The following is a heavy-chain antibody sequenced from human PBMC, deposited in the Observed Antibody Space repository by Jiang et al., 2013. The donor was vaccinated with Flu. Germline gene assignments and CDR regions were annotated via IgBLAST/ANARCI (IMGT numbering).Heavy chain of an antibody. CDR1: GGSISSSSYY. CDR3: ATLERDYDILTGYYPDY. D-gene: IGHD3-9*01. J-gene: IGHJ4*02. Sequence: GSGLVKPSETLSLTCTVSGGSISSSSYYWGWIRQPPGKGLEWIGSIYYSGSTYYNPSLKSRVTISVDTSKNQFSLKLSSVTATDTAVYYCATLERDYDILTGYYPDYWGQGTLVTVSS. V-gene: IGHV4-39*01. CDR2: IYYSGST.